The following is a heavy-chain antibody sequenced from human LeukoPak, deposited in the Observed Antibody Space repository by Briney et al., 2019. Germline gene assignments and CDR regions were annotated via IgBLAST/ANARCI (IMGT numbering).Heavy chain of an antibody. CDR1: GFTFSSYA. D-gene: IGHD6-19*01. V-gene: IGHV3-23*01. CDR2: IGGSGGST. CDR3: AKEERYSSGWYDY. J-gene: IGHJ4*02. Sequence: GGSLRLSCAASGFTFSSYAMSWVRQAPGKVLEWVSAIGGSGGSTYYADSVKGRFTISRDNSKNTLYLQMNSLRAEDTAVYYWAKEERYSSGWYDYWGQETLVSVSS.